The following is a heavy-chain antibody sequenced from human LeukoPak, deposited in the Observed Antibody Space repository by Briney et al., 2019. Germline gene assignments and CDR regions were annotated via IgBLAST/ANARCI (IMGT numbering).Heavy chain of an antibody. D-gene: IGHD2/OR15-2a*01. CDR3: AKDSAKKYDDY. CDR1: GFTFSSSA. Sequence: PGGSLRLSCAASGFTFSSSAMSWVRLAPGKGLEWVSGISGSDGSTYYADSVKGRFTISRDNSKNTLFLQMNSLRAEDTAVYYCAKDSAKKYDDYWGQGTLVTVPS. V-gene: IGHV3-23*01. CDR2: ISGSDGST. J-gene: IGHJ4*02.